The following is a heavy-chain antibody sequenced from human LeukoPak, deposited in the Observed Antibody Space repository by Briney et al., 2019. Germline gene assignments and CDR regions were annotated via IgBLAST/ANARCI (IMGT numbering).Heavy chain of an antibody. D-gene: IGHD6-19*01. CDR2: IRPSGDNT. Sequence: GGSLRLSCAASGFTFSSYDMTWVRQAPGRGLDWVSSIRPSGDNTYYGDSVKGRFTISRDNSKNTVYLQRNNMRVDDTALYYCARVAGWHWFDPWGQGTLVTVSS. CDR3: ARVAGWHWFDP. J-gene: IGHJ5*02. CDR1: GFTFSSYD. V-gene: IGHV3-23*01.